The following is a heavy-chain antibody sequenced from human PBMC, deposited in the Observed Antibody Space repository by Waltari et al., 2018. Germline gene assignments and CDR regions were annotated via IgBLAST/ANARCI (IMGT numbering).Heavy chain of an antibody. V-gene: IGHV3-30*18. CDR3: AKGGTADY. CDR1: GFTFSSYG. Sequence: QVQLVESGGGVVQPGRSLRLSCAASGFTFSSYGMHWVRQAPGKGLEWVAVISYDGSNKYYADSVKGRFTISRDNSKNTLYLQMNSLRAEDTAVYYCAKGGTADYWGQGTLVTVSS. J-gene: IGHJ4*02. D-gene: IGHD1-1*01. CDR2: ISYDGSNK.